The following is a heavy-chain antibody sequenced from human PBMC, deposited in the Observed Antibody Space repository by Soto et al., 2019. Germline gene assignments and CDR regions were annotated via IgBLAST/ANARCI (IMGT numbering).Heavy chain of an antibody. CDR1: GGSISSYY. CDR3: ARQGFGPLHGLVDV. Sequence: QVQLQESGPGLVKPSETLSLSCTVSGGSISSYYWSWFRQSPGKRMEWIGYVHPSWGSSCNPSLQSRVAIPLDTSKSQFSLKVTSVTATDTAVYYCARQGFGPLHGLVDVWGQGTTVTVSS. CDR2: VHPSWGS. V-gene: IGHV4-59*08. D-gene: IGHD3-10*01. J-gene: IGHJ6*02.